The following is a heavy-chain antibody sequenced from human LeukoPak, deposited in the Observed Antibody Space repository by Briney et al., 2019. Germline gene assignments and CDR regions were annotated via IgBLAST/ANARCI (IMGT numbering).Heavy chain of an antibody. CDR3: ARGGGIAAAGKIDY. V-gene: IGHV3-30*03. CDR1: GFTFSSYG. J-gene: IGHJ4*02. D-gene: IGHD6-13*01. CDR2: ISYDGSNK. Sequence: GGSLRLSCAASGFTFSSYGMHWVRQAPGKGLEWVAVISYDGSNKYYADPVKGRFTISRDNSKNTLYLQMNSLRAEDTAVYYCARGGGIAAAGKIDYWGQGTLVTVSS.